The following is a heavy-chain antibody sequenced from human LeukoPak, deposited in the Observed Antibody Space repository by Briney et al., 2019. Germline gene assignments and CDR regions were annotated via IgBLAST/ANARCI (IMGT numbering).Heavy chain of an antibody. Sequence: ASVKVSCKASGGTFSSYAISWVRQAPGQGLEWMGGIIPIFGTANYAQKLQGRVTMTTDTSTSTAYMELRSLRSDDTAVYYCARDGRVERYAQFDYWGQGTLVTVSS. CDR2: IIPIFGTA. CDR3: ARDGRVERYAQFDY. J-gene: IGHJ4*02. CDR1: GGTFSSYA. D-gene: IGHD3-9*01. V-gene: IGHV1-69*05.